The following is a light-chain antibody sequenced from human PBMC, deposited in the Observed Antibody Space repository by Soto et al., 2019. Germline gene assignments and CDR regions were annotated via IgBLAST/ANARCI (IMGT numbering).Light chain of an antibody. CDR1: QSVRSTS. V-gene: IGKV3-20*01. CDR3: QQYGSSPGT. J-gene: IGKJ4*01. Sequence: DIVLTQSPGTLSLSPGERATLSCRASQSVRSTSLAWYQQKPGQAPRLLMYGASSRATGIPDKFSGGGSGTDFTLTISRLEPEDFAVYYCQQYGSSPGTFGGGTKVDIK. CDR2: GAS.